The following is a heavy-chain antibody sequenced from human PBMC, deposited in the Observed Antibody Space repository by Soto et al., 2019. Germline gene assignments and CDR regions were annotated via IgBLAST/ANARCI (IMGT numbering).Heavy chain of an antibody. D-gene: IGHD3-16*02. Sequence: QVQVVESGGGVVQPGRSLRLSCAASGFTFSNYGMHWVRQAPGKGLEWVAGIWYDGSNKYYADSVKGRFTISRDNSKNTPDVKMNSLRAEDTTMYYCARDVRPRIYYYYGMDVWGQGTAVTVSS. CDR1: GFTFSNYG. J-gene: IGHJ6*02. V-gene: IGHV3-33*01. CDR3: ARDVRPRIYYYYGMDV. CDR2: IWYDGSNK.